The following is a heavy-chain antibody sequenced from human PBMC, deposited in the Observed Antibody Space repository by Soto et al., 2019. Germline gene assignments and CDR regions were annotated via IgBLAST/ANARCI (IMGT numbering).Heavy chain of an antibody. CDR2: IYYSGST. CDR3: ATSETGLSSSWYEAVYFDY. J-gene: IGHJ4*02. CDR1: GGSISSSSYY. V-gene: IGHV4-39*01. Sequence: QLQLQESGPGLVKPSETLSLTCTVSGGSISSSSYYWGWIRQPPGKGLEWIGSIYYSGSTYYNPSLKSRVTISVDTSKNQFSLKLSSVTAADTAVYYCATSETGLSSSWYEAVYFDYWGQGTLVTVSS. D-gene: IGHD6-13*01.